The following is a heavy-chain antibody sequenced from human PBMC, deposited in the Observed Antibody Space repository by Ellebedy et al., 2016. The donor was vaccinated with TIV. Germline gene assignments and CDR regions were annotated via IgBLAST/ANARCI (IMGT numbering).Heavy chain of an antibody. CDR2: FGIGGDA. D-gene: IGHD3-16*01. V-gene: IGHV3-13*01. Sequence: GESLKISCDASGFIFSNYDMHWVRQVAGKGLEWVSGFGIGGDAYDRASGRGRFTISRQDATCALFLKMNSLTVGDTAGYYCARGARWGENWHFDLWGRGTLVAVSS. CDR1: GFIFSNYD. J-gene: IGHJ2*01. CDR3: ARGARWGENWHFDL.